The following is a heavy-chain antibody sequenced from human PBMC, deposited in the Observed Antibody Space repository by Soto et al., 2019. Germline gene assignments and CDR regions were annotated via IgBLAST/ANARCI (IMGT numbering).Heavy chain of an antibody. CDR3: ARDPGYCSSTSCYPADAFDI. D-gene: IGHD2-2*01. CDR1: GYTFTSYA. J-gene: IGHJ3*02. V-gene: IGHV1-3*01. CDR2: INAGNGNT. Sequence: QVQLVQSGAEVKKPGASVKVSCKASGYTFTSYAMHWVRQAPGQRLEWMGWINAGNGNTKYSQKFQGRVTITRDTSASTAYMELSSLRSEDTAVYYCARDPGYCSSTSCYPADAFDIWGQGTMVTVSS.